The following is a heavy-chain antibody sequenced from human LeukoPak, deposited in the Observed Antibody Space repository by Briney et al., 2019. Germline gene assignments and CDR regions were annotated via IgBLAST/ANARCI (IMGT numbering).Heavy chain of an antibody. CDR1: GFTFSSYE. CDR3: ARDSHKFDSSGYYPDAFDI. V-gene: IGHV3-48*03. J-gene: IGHJ3*02. Sequence: GGSLRLSCAASGFTFSSYEMNWVRQAPGKGLEWVLYISSSGSTIYYADSVKGRFTISRDNAKKSLYLQMHSLRAEDTAVYYCARDSHKFDSSGYYPDAFDIWGQGTMVTVSS. D-gene: IGHD3-22*01. CDR2: ISSSGSTI.